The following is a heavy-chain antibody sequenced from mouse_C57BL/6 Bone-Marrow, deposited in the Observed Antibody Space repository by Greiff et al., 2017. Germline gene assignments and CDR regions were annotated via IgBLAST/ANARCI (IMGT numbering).Heavy chain of an antibody. V-gene: IGHV1-54*01. D-gene: IGHD1-1*01. Sequence: VKLQESGAELVRPGTSVKVSCKASGYAFTNYLIEWVKQRPGQGLEWIGVINPGSGGTNYNEKFKGKATLTADKSSSTAYMQLSSLTSEDSAVYFCARSFITTVVGDYWGQGTTLTVAS. CDR1: GYAFTNYL. CDR3: ARSFITTVVGDY. J-gene: IGHJ2*01. CDR2: INPGSGGT.